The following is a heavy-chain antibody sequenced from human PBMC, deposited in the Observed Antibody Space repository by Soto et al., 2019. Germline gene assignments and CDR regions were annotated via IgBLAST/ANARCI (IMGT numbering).Heavy chain of an antibody. D-gene: IGHD6-13*01. CDR1: GFTFSNYW. Sequence: EVQLVESGGGLVQPGGSLRLSCVDSGFTFSNYWMSWVRQAPGKGLEWVGNIKQDGSEENYVDSVKGRFTISRDNAKNSMYLQMNSLRAEDTAVYYCARLAASGRGWDVWGQGTTVVVSS. CDR2: IKQDGSEE. CDR3: ARLAASGRGWDV. V-gene: IGHV3-7*01. J-gene: IGHJ6*02.